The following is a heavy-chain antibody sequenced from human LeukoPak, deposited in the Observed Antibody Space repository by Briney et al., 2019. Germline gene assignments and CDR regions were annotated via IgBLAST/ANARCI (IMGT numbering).Heavy chain of an antibody. J-gene: IGHJ4*02. CDR1: GFTFSNYV. CDR3: AKDRDIVVVPAFVY. CDR2: ISGIGSGT. Sequence: GGSLRLSCAASGFTFSNYVMSWVRQAPGKGLEWVSSISGIGSGTYYADSVKGRFTISRDNSKNTLYLQMNSLRAEDTAVYYCAKDRDIVVVPAFVYWGQGTLVTVSS. D-gene: IGHD2-2*01. V-gene: IGHV3-23*01.